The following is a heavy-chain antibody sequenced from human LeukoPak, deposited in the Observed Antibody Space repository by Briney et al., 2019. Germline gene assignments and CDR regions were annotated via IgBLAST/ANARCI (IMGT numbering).Heavy chain of an antibody. Sequence: ASVKVSCKASGYTFTGYYMHWVRQAPGQGLEWKGRINPNSGGTNYAQKFQGRVTMTRDTSISTAYMELSRLRSDDTAVYYCARVQSSGYDNGYFAYWGQGTLVTVSS. V-gene: IGHV1-2*06. CDR3: ARVQSSGYDNGYFAY. J-gene: IGHJ4*02. CDR1: GYTFTGYY. CDR2: INPNSGGT. D-gene: IGHD5-12*01.